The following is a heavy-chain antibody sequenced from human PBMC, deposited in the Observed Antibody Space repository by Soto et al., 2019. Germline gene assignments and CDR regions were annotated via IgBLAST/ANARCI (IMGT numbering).Heavy chain of an antibody. D-gene: IGHD2-2*01. CDR1: GGSISSGDYY. J-gene: IGHJ1*01. V-gene: IGHV4-30-4*01. CDR3: AQYCISTSCPAEYFQH. Sequence: QVQLQESGPGLVKPSQTLSLTCTVSGGSISSGDYYWSWIRQPPGKGLEWIGYIYYSGSTYYNPSLQSRVTISXXTXKXXCSLKLSSVTAADTAVYYCAQYCISTSCPAEYFQHWGQGTLVTVSS. CDR2: IYYSGST.